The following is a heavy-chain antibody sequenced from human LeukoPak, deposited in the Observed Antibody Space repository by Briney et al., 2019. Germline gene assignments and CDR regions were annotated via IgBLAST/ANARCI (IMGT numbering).Heavy chain of an antibody. CDR3: AKGEVTTCDY. J-gene: IGHJ4*02. Sequence: GGSLRLSCAASGFTFSGFGINWVRQAPGKGLEWVAVISYDGSNKYYADSVKGRFTISRDNSKNTLYLQMNSLRAEDTAVYYCAKGEVTTCDYWGQGTLVTVSS. D-gene: IGHD4-17*01. V-gene: IGHV3-30*18. CDR2: ISYDGSNK. CDR1: GFTFSGFG.